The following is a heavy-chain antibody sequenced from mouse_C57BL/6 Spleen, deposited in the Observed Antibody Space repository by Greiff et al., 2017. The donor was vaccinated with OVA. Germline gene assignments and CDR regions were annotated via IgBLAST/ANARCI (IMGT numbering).Heavy chain of an antibody. Sequence: VKLVESGAELVKPGASVKLSCKASGYTFTEYTIHWVKQRSGQGLEWIGWFYPGSGSIKYNEKFKDKATLTADKSSSTVYMELSRLTSEDSAVYFCARHEGFYYYGSSSYAMDYWGQGTSVTVSS. CDR1: GYTFTEYT. CDR3: ARHEGFYYYGSSSYAMDY. V-gene: IGHV1-62-2*01. CDR2: FYPGSGSI. D-gene: IGHD1-1*01. J-gene: IGHJ4*01.